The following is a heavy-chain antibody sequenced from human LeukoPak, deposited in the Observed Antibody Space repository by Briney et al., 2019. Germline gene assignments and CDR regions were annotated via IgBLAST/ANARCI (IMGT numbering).Heavy chain of an antibody. CDR3: ARDLSLGMIRS. Sequence: PETLCLTCAVSGXSFSGYYVSWIRQPPGKGLEWVAEINHSGSTNYNPSLKSRVTISVDTSKTEFSLKLSSVTAADTAVYYCARDLSLGMIRSWGQGTLVTVSS. V-gene: IGHV4-34*01. D-gene: IGHD3-16*01. CDR1: GXSFSGYY. CDR2: INHSGST. J-gene: IGHJ5*02.